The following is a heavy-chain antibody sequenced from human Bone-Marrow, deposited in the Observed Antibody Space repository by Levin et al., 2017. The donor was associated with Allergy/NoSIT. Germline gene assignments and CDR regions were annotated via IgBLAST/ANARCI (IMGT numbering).Heavy chain of an antibody. CDR1: GGSISSGGYY. CDR3: ARRGNDYSNQQRYKFYYYYYMDV. Sequence: SETLSLTCTVSGGSISSGGYYWSWIRQHPGKGLEWIGYIYYSGSTYYNPSLKSRVTISVDTSKNQFSLKLSSVTAADTAVYYCARRGNDYSNQQRYKFYYYYYMDVWGKGTTVTVSS. D-gene: IGHD4-11*01. CDR2: IYYSGST. J-gene: IGHJ6*03. V-gene: IGHV4-31*03.